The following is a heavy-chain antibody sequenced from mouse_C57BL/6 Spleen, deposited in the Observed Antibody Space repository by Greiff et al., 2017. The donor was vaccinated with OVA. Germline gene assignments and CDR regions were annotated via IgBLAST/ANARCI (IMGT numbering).Heavy chain of an antibody. J-gene: IGHJ3*01. V-gene: IGHV1-52*01. D-gene: IGHD2-4*01. CDR1: GYTFTSYW. CDR2: IDPSDSET. CDR3: ARAEDYWFAY. Sequence: VQLQQSGAELVRPGSSVKLSCKASGYTFTSYWMHWVKQRPIQGLEWIGNIDPSDSETPYNQKFKDKATLTVDKSSSTAYMQLSSLTSEDSAVYYWARAEDYWFAYWGQGTLVTVSA.